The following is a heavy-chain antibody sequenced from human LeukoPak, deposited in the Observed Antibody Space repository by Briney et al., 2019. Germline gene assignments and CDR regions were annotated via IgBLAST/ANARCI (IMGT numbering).Heavy chain of an antibody. CDR3: ARSRDMGYYDSSGYVFDY. CDR2: ISYDGSNK. D-gene: IGHD3-22*01. V-gene: IGHV3-30-3*01. J-gene: IGHJ4*02. CDR1: GFTFSSYW. Sequence: GGSLRLSCAASGFTFSSYWMHWVRQAPGKGLEWVAVISYDGSNKYYADSVKGRFTISRDNSKNTLYLQMNSLRAEDTAVYYCARSRDMGYYDSSGYVFDYWGQGTLVTVSS.